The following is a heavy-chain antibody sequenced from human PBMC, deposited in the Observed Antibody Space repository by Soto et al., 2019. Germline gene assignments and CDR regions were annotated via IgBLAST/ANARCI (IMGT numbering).Heavy chain of an antibody. CDR1: GGSISSGGYY. CDR2: IYYTGSA. D-gene: IGHD6-6*01. Sequence: QVQLRESGPGLVQPSQTLSLTCTVSGGSISSGGYYWTWIRQHPGKGLEWIGYIYYTGSAYYNPSLKTQLTLSIDTSRSQFSLKLRSVTTAYTAVYDCARWYSGSSRGVDVWGQGTPVTVS. V-gene: IGHV4-31*01. J-gene: IGHJ6*02. CDR3: ARWYSGSSRGVDV.